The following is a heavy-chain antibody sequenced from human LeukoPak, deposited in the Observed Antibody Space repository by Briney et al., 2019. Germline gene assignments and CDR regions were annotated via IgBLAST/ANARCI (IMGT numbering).Heavy chain of an antibody. CDR1: GGSISSSSYY. Sequence: SETLSLTCTVSGGSISSSSYYWGWIRQPPGKGLEWIGSIYYSGSTYYNPSLKSRVTISVDTSKNQFSLKLSSVTAADTAVYYCARHRTYYYDSSGSHYFDYWGQGTLVTVSS. CDR2: IYYSGST. D-gene: IGHD3-22*01. CDR3: ARHRTYYYDSSGSHYFDY. V-gene: IGHV4-39*07. J-gene: IGHJ4*02.